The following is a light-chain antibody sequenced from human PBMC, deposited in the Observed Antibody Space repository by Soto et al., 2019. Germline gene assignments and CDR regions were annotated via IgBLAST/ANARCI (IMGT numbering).Light chain of an antibody. CDR1: QSVSSNY. Sequence: EIGLPQSPDTLSFSPGERATLSCRASQSVSSNYLAWYQQKPGQSPRLLIYGASNRASGISDRFSGSGSGTDFTLTIYRLEPEDFAVYYCQQYDTSPWTFGQGTKVDIK. CDR2: GAS. V-gene: IGKV3-20*01. CDR3: QQYDTSPWT. J-gene: IGKJ1*01.